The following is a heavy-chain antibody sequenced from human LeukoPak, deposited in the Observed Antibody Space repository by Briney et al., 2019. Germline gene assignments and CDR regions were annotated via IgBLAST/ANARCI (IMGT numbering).Heavy chain of an antibody. J-gene: IGHJ4*02. CDR2: ISYDGSNK. D-gene: IGHD3-10*01. CDR1: VFTFSSYG. V-gene: IGHV3-30*18. Sequence: PGGSLRLSCAASVFTFSSYGMHWVRQAPGKGLEWVAVISYDGSNKYYADSVKGRFTISRDNSKNTLYLQMNSLRAEDTAVYYCAKAELLWFGELSFDYWGQGTLVTVSS. CDR3: AKAELLWFGELSFDY.